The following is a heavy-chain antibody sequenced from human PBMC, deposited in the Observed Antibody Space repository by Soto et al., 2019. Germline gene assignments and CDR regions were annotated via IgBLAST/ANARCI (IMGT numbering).Heavy chain of an antibody. CDR2: ISGSGGST. CDR1: GFTFSSYA. CDR3: AKDLSALIVGARD. D-gene: IGHD1-26*01. J-gene: IGHJ4*02. V-gene: IGHV3-23*01. Sequence: EVQLLESGGGLVQPGGSLRLSCAASGFTFSSYAISWVRQAPGKGLEWVSAISGSGGSTYYADSVKGRFTISRDNSKNTLYLQMNSLRAEDTAVYYCAKDLSALIVGARDWGQGTLVTVSS.